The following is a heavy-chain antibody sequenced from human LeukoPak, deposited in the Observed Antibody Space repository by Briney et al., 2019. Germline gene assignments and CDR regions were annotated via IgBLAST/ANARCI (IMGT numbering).Heavy chain of an antibody. V-gene: IGHV3-30*02. Sequence: GGSLRLSCAASGFTFSSYGMHWVRQAPGKGLEWVAFIRYDGSNKYYADYVKGRFTISRDNSKNTLYLQMNSLRAEDTAVYYCAKDQGDYYDSSGYYYGFDYWGQGTLVTVSS. CDR3: AKDQGDYYDSSGYYYGFDY. CDR2: IRYDGSNK. CDR1: GFTFSSYG. J-gene: IGHJ4*02. D-gene: IGHD3-22*01.